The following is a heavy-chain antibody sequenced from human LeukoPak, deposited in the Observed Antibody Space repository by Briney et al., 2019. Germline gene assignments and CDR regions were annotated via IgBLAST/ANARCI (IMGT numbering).Heavy chain of an antibody. CDR2: IRYDGSNK. CDR1: GFTFSSYG. V-gene: IGHV3-30*02. CDR3: ARNPGYCSGGSCYIQTYYYYYMDV. J-gene: IGHJ6*03. Sequence: GGSLRLSSAASGFTFSSYGMHWVRQAPGKGLEWVAFIRYDGSNKYYADSVKGRFTISRDNSKNTLYLQMNSLRAEDTAVYYCARNPGYCSGGSCYIQTYYYYYMDVWGKGTTVTISS. D-gene: IGHD2-15*01.